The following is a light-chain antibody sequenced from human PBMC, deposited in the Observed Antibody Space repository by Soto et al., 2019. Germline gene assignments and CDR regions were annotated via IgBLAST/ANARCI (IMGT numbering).Light chain of an antibody. V-gene: IGKV1-16*02. J-gene: IGKJ2*01. CDR3: QQYDSFRRT. Sequence: DIQMTQSPSSLSASVGDRVTITCRASQGISKYVAWFQQRPGEAPKSLIYATSRLQSGVPSKFSGSGSRTDFTLTISSLQPEDFATYYCQQYDSFRRTFGQGTKLEMK. CDR2: ATS. CDR1: QGISKY.